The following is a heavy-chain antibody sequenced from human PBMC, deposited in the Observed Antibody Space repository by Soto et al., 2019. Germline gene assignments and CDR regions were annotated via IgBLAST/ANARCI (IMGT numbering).Heavy chain of an antibody. D-gene: IGHD3-22*01. V-gene: IGHV3-49*03. CDR1: GFTFGDYA. Sequence: SLRLSCTASGFTFGDYAMSWFRQAPGKGLEWVGFIRSKAYGGTAEYAASVKGRFTISRDDSKSIAYLQMNSLKTEDTAVYYCTRGYYGSSGYYSFGYWGQGTLVTVSS. CDR2: IRSKAYGGTA. CDR3: TRGYYGSSGYYSFGY. J-gene: IGHJ4*02.